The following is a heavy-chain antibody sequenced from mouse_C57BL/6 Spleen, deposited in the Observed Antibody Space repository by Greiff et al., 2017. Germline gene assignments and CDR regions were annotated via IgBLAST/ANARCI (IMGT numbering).Heavy chain of an antibody. V-gene: IGHV1-66*01. Sequence: VQLQESGPELVKPGASVKISCKASGYSFTSYYIHWVKQRPGQGLEWIGWIYPGSGNTKYNEKFKGKATLTADTSSSTAYMQLSSLTSEDSAVYYCARGESYAMDYWGQGTSVTVSS. CDR2: IYPGSGNT. J-gene: IGHJ4*01. CDR3: ARGESYAMDY. CDR1: GYSFTSYY.